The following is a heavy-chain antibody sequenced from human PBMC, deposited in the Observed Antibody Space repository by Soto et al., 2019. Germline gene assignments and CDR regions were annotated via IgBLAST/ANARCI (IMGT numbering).Heavy chain of an antibody. V-gene: IGHV4-31*03. J-gene: IGHJ5*02. D-gene: IGHD3-10*01. CDR2: IYYSGIT. Sequence: SSETLSLTCTVSGGSIRRGGYCLCWIRQHPGKGLEWIGYIYYSGITYYNPSLKSRVTISVDTSKNQFSLKLSSVTAADTAVYYCARVPRSYYGSETNWFDPWGQGSLVTVS. CDR3: ARVPRSYYGSETNWFDP. CDR1: GGSIRRGGYC.